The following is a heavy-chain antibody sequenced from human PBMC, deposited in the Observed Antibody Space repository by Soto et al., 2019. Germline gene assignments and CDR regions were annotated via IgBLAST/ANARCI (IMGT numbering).Heavy chain of an antibody. CDR3: ARSGEMVQHQEYGMDV. Sequence: QVQLVQSGVEVKKPGASVKVSCKASGYTFTSYGISWVRQAPGQGLEWMGWISAYNDYTNYAQTLQGRVTMTTDTSTSTAYLELRGLRCDDTAVYYCARSGEMVQHQEYGMDVWGQGTTVIVSS. CDR2: ISAYNDYT. J-gene: IGHJ6*02. CDR1: GYTFTSYG. D-gene: IGHD2-8*01. V-gene: IGHV1-18*01.